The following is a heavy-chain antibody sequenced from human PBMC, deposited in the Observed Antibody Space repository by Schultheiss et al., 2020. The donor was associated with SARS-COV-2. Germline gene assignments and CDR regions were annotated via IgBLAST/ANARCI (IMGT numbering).Heavy chain of an antibody. J-gene: IGHJ6*02. CDR1: GGSISSYY. CDR3: ARRPRYYYDSSGPQGYYYYYYGMDV. V-gene: IGHV4-4*07. D-gene: IGHD3-22*01. Sequence: SETLSLTCTVSGGSISSYYWSWIRQPAGKGLEWIGRIYTSGSTNYNPSLKSRVTMSVDTSKNQFSLKLSSVTAADTAVYYCARRPRYYYDSSGPQGYYYYYYGMDVWGQGTTVTVSS. CDR2: IYTSGST.